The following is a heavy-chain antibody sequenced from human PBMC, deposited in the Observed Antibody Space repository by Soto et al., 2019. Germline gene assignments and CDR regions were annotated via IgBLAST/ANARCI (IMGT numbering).Heavy chain of an antibody. V-gene: IGHV3-30-3*01. Sequence: QVQLVESGGGVVQPGRSLRLSCAAAGFTFSSYAMHLGRKAPGKGLEWVAVISYDGSNKYYADSVKGRFTISRDNSKNPLYLPMNSLRAEDTAVYYCARDRRDWNDAPDYWGQGTLVTVSS. CDR3: ARDRRDWNDAPDY. J-gene: IGHJ4*02. D-gene: IGHD1-1*01. CDR1: GFTFSSYA. CDR2: ISYDGSNK.